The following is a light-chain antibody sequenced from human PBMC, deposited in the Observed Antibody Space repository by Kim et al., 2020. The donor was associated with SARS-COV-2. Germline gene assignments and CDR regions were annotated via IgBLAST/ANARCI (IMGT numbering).Light chain of an antibody. Sequence: ALGKTVRITCQGDSLRNYYASWYQQKPGQAPLLVIYDKNNRPSGIPDRFSGSSSGNTASLTITGAQAEDEADYYCNSRDTSGNHLVFGGGTQLTVL. J-gene: IGLJ2*01. CDR3: NSRDTSGNHLV. V-gene: IGLV3-19*01. CDR1: SLRNYY. CDR2: DKN.